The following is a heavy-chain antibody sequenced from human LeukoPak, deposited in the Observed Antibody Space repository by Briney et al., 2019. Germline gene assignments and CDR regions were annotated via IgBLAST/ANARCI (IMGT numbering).Heavy chain of an antibody. CDR3: ATGGGFGWYYFDY. CDR2: FDPEDGET. V-gene: IGHV1-24*01. D-gene: IGHD3-10*01. J-gene: IGHJ4*02. Sequence: ASVKVSCKASGYTFTGYYMHWVRQAPGKGLEWMGGFDPEDGETIYAQKFQGRVTMTEDTSTDTAYMELSSLRSEDTAVYYCATGGGFGWYYFDYWGQGTLVTVSS. CDR1: GYTFTGYY.